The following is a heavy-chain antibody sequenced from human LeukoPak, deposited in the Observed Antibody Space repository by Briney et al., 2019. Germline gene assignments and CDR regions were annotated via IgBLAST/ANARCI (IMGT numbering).Heavy chain of an antibody. J-gene: IGHJ5*02. CDR2: IYFTGTT. D-gene: IGHD1-26*01. CDR3: ARHAGAYSFDP. CDR1: GGSISGYY. Sequence: SETLSLTCTVSGGSISGYYWSWIRQPPGKGLEWIGYIYFTGTTNYNPSLKSRVTISLHTSKNQFSLRLSSVTAADTAVYYCARHAGAYSFDPWGQGTLVTVSS. V-gene: IGHV4-59*08.